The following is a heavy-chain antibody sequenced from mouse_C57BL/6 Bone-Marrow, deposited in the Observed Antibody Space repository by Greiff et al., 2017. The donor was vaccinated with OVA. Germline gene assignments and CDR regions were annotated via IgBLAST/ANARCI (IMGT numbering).Heavy chain of an antibody. CDR1: GFNIKDDY. D-gene: IGHD1-1*01. CDR2: INPENGDT. Sequence: VQLQQSGAELVRPGASVKLSCTASGFNIKDDYMNWVKQRPEQGLEWIGWINPENGDTEYASKFQGKATITADTSSNTAYLQLSSLTSEDTAGYYCTTDYGSSYCWYFDVWGTGTTVTVSS. V-gene: IGHV14-4*01. J-gene: IGHJ1*03. CDR3: TTDYGSSYCWYFDV.